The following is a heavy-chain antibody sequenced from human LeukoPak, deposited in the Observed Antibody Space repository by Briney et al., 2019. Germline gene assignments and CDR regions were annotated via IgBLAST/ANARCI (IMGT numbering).Heavy chain of an antibody. CDR1: GGSITSSSYY. D-gene: IGHD6-19*01. CDR3: ARQRYSSGWYLKDY. V-gene: IGHV4-39*01. J-gene: IGHJ4*02. Sequence: PSETLSLTCTVSGGSITSSSYYWGWIRQPPGKGLEWIGTISYSGGTYYNPSLKSRITMSVDTSKNPLSLKLSSVTAADTAVYYCARQRYSSGWYLKDYWGQGTLVTVS. CDR2: ISYSGGT.